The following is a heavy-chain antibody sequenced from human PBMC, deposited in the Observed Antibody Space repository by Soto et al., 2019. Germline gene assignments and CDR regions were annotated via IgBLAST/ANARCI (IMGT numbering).Heavy chain of an antibody. J-gene: IGHJ3*02. CDR2: IKSKTDGGTT. CDR3: TTDGYYYYGSGSYVTPAFDI. Sequence: GGSLRLSCAASGFTFSNAWMSWVRQAPGKGLEWVGRIKSKTDGGTTDYAAPVKGRFTISRDDSKNTLYLQMNSLKTEDTAVYYCTTDGYYYYGSGSYVTPAFDIWGQGTMVTVSS. V-gene: IGHV3-15*01. D-gene: IGHD3-10*01. CDR1: GFTFSNAW.